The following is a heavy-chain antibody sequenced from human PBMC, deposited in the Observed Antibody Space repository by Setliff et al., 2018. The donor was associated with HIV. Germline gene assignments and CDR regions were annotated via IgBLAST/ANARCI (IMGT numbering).Heavy chain of an antibody. V-gene: IGHV1-3*01. CDR2: INAGNGNR. D-gene: IGHD5-12*01. CDR1: GYTFKNYD. J-gene: IGHJ4*02. CDR3: ARVGNNRLQFFDH. Sequence: ASVKVSCKTSGYTFKNYDINWVRQAPGQRPEWMARINAGNGNREYSPKFQGRVTITADTSASTMYMELSSLRSEDTAVYYCARVGNNRLQFFDHWGQGTLVTVSS.